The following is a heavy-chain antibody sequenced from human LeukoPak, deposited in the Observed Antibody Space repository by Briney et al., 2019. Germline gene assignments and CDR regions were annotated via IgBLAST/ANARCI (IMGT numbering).Heavy chain of an antibody. D-gene: IGHD1-26*01. CDR3: ARVGPIVGANDY. CDR1: GYTFTGYY. J-gene: IGHJ4*02. CDR2: INPNSGGA. Sequence: ASVKVSCKASGYTFTGYYMHWVRQAPGQGLEWMGRINPNSGGANYAQKFQGRVTMTRDTSISTAYMELSRLRSDDTAVYYCARVGPIVGANDYWGQGTLVTVSS. V-gene: IGHV1-2*06.